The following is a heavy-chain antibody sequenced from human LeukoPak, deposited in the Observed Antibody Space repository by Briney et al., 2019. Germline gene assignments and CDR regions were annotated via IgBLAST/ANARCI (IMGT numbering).Heavy chain of an antibody. CDR2: SAPEDGET. D-gene: IGHD2-2*01. Sequence: SVKVSCKVSGYTLTELYMHWVRQAPEKGLEWMGGSAPEDGETIYAQKSQGRVTMTEDTSTDTAYMELSSLRSEDTAVYYCATSPKPAAIPFVINYYYGMDVWGQGTTVTVSS. CDR3: ATSPKPAAIPFVINYYYGMDV. V-gene: IGHV1-24*01. J-gene: IGHJ6*02. CDR1: GYTLTELY.